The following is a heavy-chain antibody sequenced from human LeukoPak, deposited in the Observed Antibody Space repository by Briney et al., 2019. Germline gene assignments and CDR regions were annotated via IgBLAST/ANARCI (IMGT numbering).Heavy chain of an antibody. D-gene: IGHD3-9*01. Sequence: SVKVSCKASGGTFSSYAISWVRQAPGQGLEWMGRIIPILGIANYAQKFQGRVTITADKSTSTAYMELSSLRSGDTAVYYCARDLAEYYDILTGYYPQGFDYWGQGTLVTVSS. CDR1: GGTFSSYA. V-gene: IGHV1-69*04. CDR3: ARDLAEYYDILTGYYPQGFDY. J-gene: IGHJ4*02. CDR2: IIPILGIA.